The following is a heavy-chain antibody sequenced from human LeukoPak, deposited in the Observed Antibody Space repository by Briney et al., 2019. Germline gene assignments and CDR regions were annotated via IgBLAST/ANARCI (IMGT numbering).Heavy chain of an antibody. CDR2: IYSGGST. V-gene: IGHV3-53*01. J-gene: IGHJ3*02. CDR3: AGGDNYGTEAFDI. CDR1: GFTVSSNY. Sequence: PGGSLRLSCAASGFTVSSNYMSWVRQAPGKGLEWVSVIYSGGSTYYADSVKGRFTTSRDNSKNTLYLQMNSLRAEDTAVYYCAGGDNYGTEAFDIWGQGTMVTVSS. D-gene: IGHD4-11*01.